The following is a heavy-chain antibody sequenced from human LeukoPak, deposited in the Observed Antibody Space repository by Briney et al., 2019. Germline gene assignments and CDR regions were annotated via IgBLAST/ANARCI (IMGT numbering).Heavy chain of an antibody. V-gene: IGHV4-59*01. J-gene: IGHJ5*02. Sequence: PSETLSLTCAVYGGSFSSYYWSWIRQPPGKGLEWIGYIYYSGSTNYNPSLKSRVTISVDTSKNQFSLKLSSVTAADTAVYYCARDARDYYGSGSSINWFDPWGQGTLVTVSS. CDR2: IYYSGST. CDR1: GGSFSSYY. CDR3: ARDARDYYGSGSSINWFDP. D-gene: IGHD3-10*01.